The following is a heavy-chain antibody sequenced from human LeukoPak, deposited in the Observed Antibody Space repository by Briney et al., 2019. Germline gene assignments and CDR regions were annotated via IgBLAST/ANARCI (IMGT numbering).Heavy chain of an antibody. CDR1: GYTFTSYG. Sequence: GASVKVSCKASGYTFTSYGISWVRQAPGQGLEWMGWISAYNGNTNYAQKLQGRVTTTTDTSTSTAYMELRSMRSDDTAVYYCARDGYYDILTGYIHYYYGMDVWGQGTTVTVSS. CDR3: ARDGYYDILTGYIHYYYGMDV. J-gene: IGHJ6*02. D-gene: IGHD3-9*01. CDR2: ISAYNGNT. V-gene: IGHV1-18*01.